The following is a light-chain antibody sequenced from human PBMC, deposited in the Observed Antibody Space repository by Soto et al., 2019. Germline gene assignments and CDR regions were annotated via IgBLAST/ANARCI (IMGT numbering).Light chain of an antibody. CDR2: EVS. V-gene: IGLV2-23*02. CDR3: RSYAGSSTFVV. Sequence: QSALTQPASVSGSPGQSITISCTGTSSDVGSYNLVSWYQQHPGKAPKLMIYEVSKRPSGVSNRFSGSKSGNTASLTISGLQAEDEADNYCRSYAGSSTFVVFGGGTKLTVL. J-gene: IGLJ2*01. CDR1: SSDVGSYNL.